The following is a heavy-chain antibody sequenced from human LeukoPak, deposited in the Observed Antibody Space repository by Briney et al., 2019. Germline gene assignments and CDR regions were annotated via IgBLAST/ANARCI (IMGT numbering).Heavy chain of an antibody. V-gene: IGHV4-61*02. CDR2: IYTSGST. D-gene: IGHD3-10*01. J-gene: IGHJ3*02. CDR3: ARQTGFGELWGAFDI. Sequence: SETLSLTCTVSGGSISSGSYYWSWVRQPAGKGLEWIGRIYTSGSTNCNPSLKSRVTISVDTSKNQFSLKLSSVTAADTAVYYCARQTGFGELWGAFDIWGQGTMVTVSS. CDR1: GGSISSGSYY.